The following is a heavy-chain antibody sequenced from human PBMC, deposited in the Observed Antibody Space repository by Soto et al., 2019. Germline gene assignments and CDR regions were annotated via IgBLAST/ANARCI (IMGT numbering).Heavy chain of an antibody. D-gene: IGHD5-18*01. CDR3: AIGDNYGLDY. V-gene: IGHV4-59*01. CDR2: IYYSGST. J-gene: IGHJ4*02. Sequence: QVQLQESGPGLVKPSETLSLNCSVSGDSISSYYWSWIRQPPGKGLEWIGYIYYSGSTNYNPSLKSRVTISVDTSKNQFSLKLRSVTAADTAVYYCAIGDNYGLDYWGQGTLVTVSS. CDR1: GDSISSYY.